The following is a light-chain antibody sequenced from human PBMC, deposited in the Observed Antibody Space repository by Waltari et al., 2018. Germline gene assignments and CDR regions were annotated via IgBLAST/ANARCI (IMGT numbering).Light chain of an antibody. CDR3: CSYTTSSTFV. J-gene: IGLJ6*01. CDR2: GVS. Sequence: QSAPTQPPSVSGSPGQSVTISCTGTSSDVGGYNYVSWYQQHPGKAPKLLIYGVSHLPSGVSDRFSASKSCNTASLTISGLQAEDEADYYCCSYTTSSTFVFGSGTKLTVL. CDR1: SSDVGGYNY. V-gene: IGLV2-14*01.